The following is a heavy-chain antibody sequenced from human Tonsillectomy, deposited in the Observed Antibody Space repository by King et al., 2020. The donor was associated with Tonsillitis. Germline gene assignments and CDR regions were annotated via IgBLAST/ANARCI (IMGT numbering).Heavy chain of an antibody. V-gene: IGHV3-7*01. CDR1: GFTFSGYW. D-gene: IGHD1-26*01. Sequence: VQLVESGGGLVQPGGSLRLSCAASGFTFSGYWMTWVRQALGKGLEWVANRNQDGREKYYVDSVKGRFPISRDNAKNSLYLQMNSLRAEETAVYYCARVRGSFCVDYWGQGTLVTVSS. J-gene: IGHJ4*02. CDR3: ARVRGSFCVDY. CDR2: RNQDGREK.